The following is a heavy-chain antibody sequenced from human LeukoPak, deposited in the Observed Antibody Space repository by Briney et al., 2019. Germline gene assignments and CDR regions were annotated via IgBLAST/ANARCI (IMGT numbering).Heavy chain of an antibody. CDR3: ARDYGSGSGNWFDA. Sequence: GESLKISCQGSGYRFSSYWIGWVRQMPGKGLEWMGTMYPGDSDTRYSPSFQGQVTMPVDKSITTAYLEWSGLKASDTAMYYCARDYGSGSGNWFDAWGPGTLVTVSS. CDR1: GYRFSSYW. V-gene: IGHV5-51*01. D-gene: IGHD3-10*01. J-gene: IGHJ5*02. CDR2: MYPGDSDT.